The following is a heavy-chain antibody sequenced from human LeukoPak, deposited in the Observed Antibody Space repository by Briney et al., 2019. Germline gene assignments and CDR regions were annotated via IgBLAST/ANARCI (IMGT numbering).Heavy chain of an antibody. Sequence: ASVKVSCKASGYTFTSYYMHWVRQAPGQGLEWMGIINPSGGSTSYAQKFQGRVTMTRDTSTSTVYMELSSLRSEDTAVYYCARATIYGSGSYSPVDYWGQGTLVTVSS. CDR2: INPSGGST. V-gene: IGHV1-46*01. CDR3: ARATIYGSGSYSPVDY. J-gene: IGHJ4*02. CDR1: GYTFTSYY. D-gene: IGHD3-10*01.